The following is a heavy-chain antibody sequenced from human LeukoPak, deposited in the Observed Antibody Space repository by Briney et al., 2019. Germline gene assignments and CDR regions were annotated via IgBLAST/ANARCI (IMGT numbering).Heavy chain of an antibody. CDR2: VYYTGST. J-gene: IGHJ2*01. D-gene: IGHD2-15*01. V-gene: IGHV4-39*01. CDR3: AGYRYCIRCPGRERYFDL. Sequence: PSETLSLTCTVSGGSINIDGYYWAWIRQPPGKGLEWIANVYYTGSTYYRPSLKSRVTISIETSKNQFSLKVNSVTAADTALYYCAGYRYCIRCPGRERYFDLWGRGTLVTVSS. CDR1: GGSINIDGYY.